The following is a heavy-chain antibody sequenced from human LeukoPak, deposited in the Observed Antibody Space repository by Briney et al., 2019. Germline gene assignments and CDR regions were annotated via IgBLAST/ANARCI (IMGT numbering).Heavy chain of an antibody. D-gene: IGHD3-16*02. CDR2: TSDSGSS. CDR1: AGSISAYY. CDR3: ARIVRQDGGYLDL. Sequence: PSETLSLNCTVSAGSISAYYWTWIRQPPGKGLEWIGYTSDSGSSNYKSSLKSRVSMSVDTSKRQFSLTLTSVTAADTAVYYCARIVRQDGGYLDLWGRGSLVTVSS. V-gene: IGHV4-59*08. J-gene: IGHJ2*01.